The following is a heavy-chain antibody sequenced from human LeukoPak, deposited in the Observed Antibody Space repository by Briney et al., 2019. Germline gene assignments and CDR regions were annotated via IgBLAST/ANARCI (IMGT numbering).Heavy chain of an antibody. CDR2: INGDGSST. V-gene: IGHV3-74*03. D-gene: IGHD2-15*01. Sequence: PGGSLRLSCAASGFTFDDYGMSWVRQAPGKGLVWVSRINGDGSSTTYADSVKGRFTISRDNAKNTVYLQMNSLRAEDTAVYYCARDKAGYCGGGSCPWGQGTLVTVSS. J-gene: IGHJ5*02. CDR1: GFTFDDYG. CDR3: ARDKAGYCGGGSCP.